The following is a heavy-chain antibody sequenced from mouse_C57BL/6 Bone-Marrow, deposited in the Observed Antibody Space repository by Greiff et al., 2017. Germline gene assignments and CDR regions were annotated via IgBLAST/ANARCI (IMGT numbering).Heavy chain of an antibody. Sequence: QVQLQQPGAELVKPGASVKLSCKASGYTFPSYWMHWVQQRPGQGLEWIGMIHPNSGSTNYNEKFKSKATLTVDKSSSTAYMQLSSLTSEDSAVYYCARGSGTSFYWYFDVWGTGTTVTVSS. CDR1: GYTFPSYW. V-gene: IGHV1-64*01. CDR3: ARGSGTSFYWYFDV. CDR2: IHPNSGST. J-gene: IGHJ1*03. D-gene: IGHD4-1*01.